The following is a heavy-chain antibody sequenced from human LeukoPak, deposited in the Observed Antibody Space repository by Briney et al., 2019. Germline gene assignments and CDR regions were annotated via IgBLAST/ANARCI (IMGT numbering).Heavy chain of an antibody. CDR3: ARQSSDILTGYYRGPYYYYGMDV. V-gene: IGHV4-39*01. J-gene: IGHJ6*02. D-gene: IGHD3-9*01. Sequence: PSETLSLTCTVSGGSISSSNYYWGWIRRPPGKGLEWIGSIYYSGSTYYNPSLKSGVTISVDTSKNQFSLKLSSVTAADTAVYYCARQSSDILTGYYRGPYYYYGMDVWGQGTAVTVSS. CDR1: GGSISSSNYY. CDR2: IYYSGST.